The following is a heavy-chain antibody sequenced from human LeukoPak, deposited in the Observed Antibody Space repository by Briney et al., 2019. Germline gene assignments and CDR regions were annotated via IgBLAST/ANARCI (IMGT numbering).Heavy chain of an antibody. D-gene: IGHD6-6*01. CDR3: ASISKYSSSPDI. V-gene: IGHV1-69*13. J-gene: IGHJ3*02. Sequence: ASVKVSCKASGGTFSSYAISWVRQAPGQGLEWMGGIIPIFGTANYAQKFQGRVTITADESTSTAYMELSSLRSEDTAVYYCASISKYSSSPDIWGQGTMVTVSS. CDR2: IIPIFGTA. CDR1: GGTFSSYA.